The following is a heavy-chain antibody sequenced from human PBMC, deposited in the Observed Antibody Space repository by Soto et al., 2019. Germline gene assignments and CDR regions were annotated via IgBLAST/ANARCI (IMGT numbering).Heavy chain of an antibody. J-gene: IGHJ4*02. Sequence: GSLRLSCAASGFTFSDYYMSWIRQAPGKGLEWVSYISSSGSTIYYADSVKGRFTISRDNAKNSLYLQMNSLRAEDTAVYYCARDKSDDILTGYYRGPPDYWGQGTLVTVSS. CDR1: GFTFSDYY. CDR3: ARDKSDDILTGYYRGPPDY. D-gene: IGHD3-9*01. V-gene: IGHV3-11*01. CDR2: ISSSGSTI.